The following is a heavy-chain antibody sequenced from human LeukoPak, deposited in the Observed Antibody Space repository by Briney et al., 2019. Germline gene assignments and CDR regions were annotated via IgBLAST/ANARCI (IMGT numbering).Heavy chain of an antibody. V-gene: IGHV3-53*01. D-gene: IGHD3-10*01. CDR2: IYSGGST. Sequence: GGSLRLSCAASGFTFSSYTMSWVRQAPGKGLEWVSVIYSGGSTYYADSVKGRFTISRDNSKNTLYLQMNSLRAEDTAVYYCARDSNYYGSGNFDYWGQGTLVTVSS. CDR1: GFTFSSYT. CDR3: ARDSNYYGSGNFDY. J-gene: IGHJ4*02.